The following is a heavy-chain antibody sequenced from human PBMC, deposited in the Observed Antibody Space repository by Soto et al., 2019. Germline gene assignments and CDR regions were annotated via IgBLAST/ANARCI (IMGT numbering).Heavy chain of an antibody. D-gene: IGHD4-17*01. J-gene: IGHJ2*01. Sequence: QVRLEESGPGLVKPSETLSLTCNVSGASIINHYWSWIRQPPGKALEWVAFVHYSVTTNYNPSLEIRVFISVDTSKNQFALKVTYVTAADTAFYFCARNSDYGSYFDLWGRGTLVTVSS. CDR3: ARNSDYGSYFDL. V-gene: IGHV4-59*11. CDR2: VHYSVTT. CDR1: GASIINHY.